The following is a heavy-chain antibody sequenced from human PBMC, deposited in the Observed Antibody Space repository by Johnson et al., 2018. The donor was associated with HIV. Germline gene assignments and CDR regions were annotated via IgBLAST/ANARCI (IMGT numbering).Heavy chain of an antibody. Sequence: QEQLVDSGGGVVQPGGSLRLSCAASGFTFNSYGMHWVRQAPGKGLEWVTFIRYDGSDKYYADSVKGRFTISRDNSKNTLYLQMNSLRAEDTAVYYCAKVYGFDYGDYYDAFDIWGQGTMVTVSS. CDR2: IRYDGSDK. CDR1: GFTFNSYG. CDR3: AKVYGFDYGDYYDAFDI. V-gene: IGHV3-30*02. J-gene: IGHJ3*02. D-gene: IGHD4-17*01.